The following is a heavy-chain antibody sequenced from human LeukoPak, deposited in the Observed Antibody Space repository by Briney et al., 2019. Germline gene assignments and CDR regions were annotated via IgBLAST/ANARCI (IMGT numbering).Heavy chain of an antibody. D-gene: IGHD4-23*01. V-gene: IGHV4-59*01. CDR1: GDSISSYY. J-gene: IGHJ4*02. CDR3: AREADGGKGPNLDY. CDR2: IYYSGST. Sequence: PSETLSLTCTVSGDSISSYYWSWIRQPPGKGLEWIGYIYYSGSTNYNPSLKSRVTISVDTSKNQFSLRLSSVTAADTAVYYCAREADGGKGPNLDYWGQGTLVTVSS.